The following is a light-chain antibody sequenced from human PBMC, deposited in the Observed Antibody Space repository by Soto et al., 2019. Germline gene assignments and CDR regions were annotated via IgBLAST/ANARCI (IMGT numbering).Light chain of an antibody. V-gene: IGKV1-39*01. CDR3: QQGYISPPA. J-gene: IGKJ1*01. CDR1: QSISNY. Sequence: DIQMTQSPSTLSASVGDRVTITCRTSQSISNYLHWYQQSPGRAPKLLIYAGSTLEGGVSSRFSGRGSGTDFTLTISSLQPGDVATYYCQQGYISPPAFGQGTKVDI. CDR2: AGS.